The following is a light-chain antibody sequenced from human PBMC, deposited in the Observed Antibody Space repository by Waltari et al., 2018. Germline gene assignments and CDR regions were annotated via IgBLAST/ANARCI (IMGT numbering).Light chain of an antibody. CDR3: QQYNSYPYT. Sequence: DIQMTQSPSTLSASVGDRVTITCRASQTISSWLAWYQQKPGKAPNLLIYWASLLESGVPSRFSGSGSGTEFTLTVSNLQPDDYATYYCQQYNSYPYTFGQGTKLEIK. CDR1: QTISSW. V-gene: IGKV1-5*03. CDR2: WAS. J-gene: IGKJ2*01.